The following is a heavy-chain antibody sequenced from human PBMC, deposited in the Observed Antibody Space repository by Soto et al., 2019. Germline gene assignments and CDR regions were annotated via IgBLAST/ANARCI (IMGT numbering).Heavy chain of an antibody. CDR3: AREYYDSSGALDY. Sequence: VGSLRLSCAASGFTFSSYSMNWVRQAPGKGLEWVSSISSSSSYIYYADSVKGRFTISRDNAKNSLYLQMNSLRAEDTAVYYCAREYYDSSGALDYWAREPWSPSPQ. CDR1: GFTFSSYS. V-gene: IGHV3-21*01. CDR2: ISSSSSYI. J-gene: IGHJ4*02. D-gene: IGHD3-22*01.